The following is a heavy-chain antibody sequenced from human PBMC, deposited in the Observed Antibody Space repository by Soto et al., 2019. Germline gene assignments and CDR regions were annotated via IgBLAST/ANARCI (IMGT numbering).Heavy chain of an antibody. D-gene: IGHD2-8*01. Sequence: ASVKVSCKASGYTFTSYGISWVRQAPGQGLEWMGWISAYNGNTNYAQKLQGRVTMTTDTSTSTAYMELRSLRSDDTAVYYCARDHVQLMVYDYYYGMDVWGQGTTVTVSS. V-gene: IGHV1-18*01. CDR1: GYTFTSYG. CDR3: ARDHVQLMVYDYYYGMDV. J-gene: IGHJ6*02. CDR2: ISAYNGNT.